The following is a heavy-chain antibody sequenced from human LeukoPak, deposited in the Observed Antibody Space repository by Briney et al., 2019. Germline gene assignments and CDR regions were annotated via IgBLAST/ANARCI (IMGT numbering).Heavy chain of an antibody. Sequence: ASVKVSCKASGYTFTSYDINWVRQATGQGLEWMGWINPNSGNTGCAQKFQGRVTMTRNTSISTAYMELSSLRSEDTAVYYCARGVRNWFDPWGQGPLVTVSS. V-gene: IGHV1-8*01. CDR2: INPNSGNT. J-gene: IGHJ5*02. CDR1: GYTFTSYD. CDR3: ARGVRNWFDP.